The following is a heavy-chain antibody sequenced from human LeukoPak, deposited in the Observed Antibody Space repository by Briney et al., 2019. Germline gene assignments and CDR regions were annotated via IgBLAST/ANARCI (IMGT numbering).Heavy chain of an antibody. CDR3: ARAVGPFDY. Sequence: GRSLRLSCATSGFTFSTYGIHWDRQAPGKGLEWVAAIWPDGSYKYYADSVKGRFTISRDNSKNTVYLQMNTLRDEDTAVYYCARAVGPFDYWGQGTLVTVSS. J-gene: IGHJ4*02. V-gene: IGHV3-33*01. CDR2: IWPDGSYK. CDR1: GFTFSTYG. D-gene: IGHD3-16*01.